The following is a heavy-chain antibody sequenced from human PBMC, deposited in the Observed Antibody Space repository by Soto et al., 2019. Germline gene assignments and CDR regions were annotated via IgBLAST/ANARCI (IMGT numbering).Heavy chain of an antibody. V-gene: IGHV1-2*04. Sequence: GASVKVSCKASGYTFTGYYMHWVRQAPGQGLEWMGWINPNSGGTNYAQKFQGWVTMTRDTSISTAYMELRSLRSDDTAVYYCARLIAAAADCDYWGQGTLVTVSS. D-gene: IGHD6-13*01. J-gene: IGHJ4*02. CDR3: ARLIAAAADCDY. CDR1: GYTFTGYY. CDR2: INPNSGGT.